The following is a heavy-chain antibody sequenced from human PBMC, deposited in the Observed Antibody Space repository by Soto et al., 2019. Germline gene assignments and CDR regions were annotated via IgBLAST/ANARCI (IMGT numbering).Heavy chain of an antibody. V-gene: IGHV3-30-3*01. Sequence: GGSLRLSCAASGFTFSSYAMNWVRQAPGKGLEWVAVISYNGSNKYYADSVKGRFTITRDNSKNTLYLQMNSLKAEDTAVYYCARVRRGYSYGDYFDYWGQGTLVTVSS. CDR3: ARVRRGYSYGDYFDY. CDR1: GFTFSSYA. J-gene: IGHJ4*02. CDR2: ISYNGSNK. D-gene: IGHD5-18*01.